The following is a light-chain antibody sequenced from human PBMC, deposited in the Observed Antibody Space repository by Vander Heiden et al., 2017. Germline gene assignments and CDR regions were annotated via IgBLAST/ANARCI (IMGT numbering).Light chain of an antibody. V-gene: IGKV4-1*01. CDR3: EQHSTKT. CDR2: WAS. J-gene: IGKJ1*01. CDR1: QSGLSSFNRNNL. Sequence: DIVLTQSPDSLAVSLSERATITCKSSQSGLSSFNRNNLLAWFRQKPRQPPELLIYWASTRESGVPDRFSGSGSGTDFPLTISNRQAEDVAVYYCEQHSTKTFGQGTKVEIK.